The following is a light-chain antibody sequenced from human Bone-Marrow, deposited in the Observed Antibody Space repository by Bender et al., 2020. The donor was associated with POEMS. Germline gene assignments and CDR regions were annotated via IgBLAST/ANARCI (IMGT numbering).Light chain of an antibody. V-gene: IGLV2-14*02. J-gene: IGLJ1*01. Sequence: QSALTQPASVSGSPGQSITISCTGTSTDVGSYNLVSWYQQHPGKVPKLMIYEVNKRPSGVSNRFSGSKSANTASLTISGLQAEDEADYYCCSYTINSTLYVFGSGTRVTVL. CDR2: EVN. CDR3: CSYTINSTLYV. CDR1: STDVGSYNL.